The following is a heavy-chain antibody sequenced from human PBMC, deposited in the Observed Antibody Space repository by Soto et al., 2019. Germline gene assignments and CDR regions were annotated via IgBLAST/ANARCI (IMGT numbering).Heavy chain of an antibody. CDR1: GGSLGSSSYY. J-gene: IGHJ4*02. D-gene: IGHD6-13*01. CDR2: IYYSGNT. Sequence: QLQLQESGPGLLRPSETLSLTCTVSGGSLGSSSYYWGWIRQSPGKGLEWIGNIYYSGNTFYNPSLKSRVTISVDTSKNQSYLHRSAVTAADTAIFYCASIAAPGTTHFDFWGQGTLVTVSS. V-gene: IGHV4-39*01. CDR3: ASIAAPGTTHFDF.